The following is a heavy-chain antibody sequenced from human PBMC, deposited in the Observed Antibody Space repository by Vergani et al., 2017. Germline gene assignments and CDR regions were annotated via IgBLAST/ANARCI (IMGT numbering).Heavy chain of an antibody. CDR2: IKSTFDHGTT. V-gene: IGHV3-15*07. CDR3: TTDPRYCGDCSCYWLRDHHYYGMDV. CDR1: GFSFRNAW. Sequence: EVQLVESGGGIVKPGGSLRLSCVASGFSFRNAWMNWVRRTPGKGLECVGRIKSTFDHGTTAYGAALKGRFSISRDDSKNTLFLQMNGLKTEDIGVYYCTTDPRYCGDCSCYWLRDHHYYGMDVWGQGTTVTVSS. D-gene: IGHD2-21*01. J-gene: IGHJ6*02.